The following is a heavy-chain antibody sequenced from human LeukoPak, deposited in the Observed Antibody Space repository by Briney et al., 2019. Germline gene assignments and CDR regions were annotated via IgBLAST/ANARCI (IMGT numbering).Heavy chain of an antibody. D-gene: IGHD3-22*01. CDR2: MFYSGST. J-gene: IGHJ4*02. V-gene: IGHV4-59*01. Sequence: PSETLSLTCTVSGGSISSYYWSWIRQPPGKGLEWIGYMFYSGSTNYNPSLKSRVTMSVDTSKNQVSLKLSSVTAADTAVYYCARGGDSRGYNYPLFDYWGQGTLVTVSS. CDR3: ARGGDSRGYNYPLFDY. CDR1: GGSISSYY.